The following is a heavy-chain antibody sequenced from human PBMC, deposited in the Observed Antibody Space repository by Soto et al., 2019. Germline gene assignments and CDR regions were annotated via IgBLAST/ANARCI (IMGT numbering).Heavy chain of an antibody. CDR2: ISSSGSTI. CDR3: ASNTRYDPPDY. Sequence: GGSLRLSCAASGFTFSDYYMSWIRQAPGKGLEWVSYISSSGSTIYYADPVKGRFTISRDNAKNSLYLQMNSLRAEDTAVYYCASNTRYDPPDYWGQGTLVTVSS. D-gene: IGHD3-16*01. J-gene: IGHJ4*02. V-gene: IGHV3-11*01. CDR1: GFTFSDYY.